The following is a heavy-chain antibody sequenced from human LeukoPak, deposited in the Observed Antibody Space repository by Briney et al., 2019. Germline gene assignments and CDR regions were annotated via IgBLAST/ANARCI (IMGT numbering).Heavy chain of an antibody. CDR3: TTAGDYYDFWSGYYGFDY. D-gene: IGHD3-3*01. V-gene: IGHV3-15*01. Sequence: GGSLRLSCAASGFTFSSYWMSWVRQAPGKGLEWVGRIKSKTDGGTTDYAAPGKGRFTISRDDSKNTLYLQMNSLKTEDTAVYYCTTAGDYYDFWSGYYGFDYWGQGTLVTVSS. J-gene: IGHJ4*02. CDR2: IKSKTDGGTT. CDR1: GFTFSSYW.